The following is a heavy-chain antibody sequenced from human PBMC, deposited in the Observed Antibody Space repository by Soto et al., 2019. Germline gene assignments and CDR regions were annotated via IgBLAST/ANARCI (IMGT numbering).Heavy chain of an antibody. V-gene: IGHV3-9*01. CDR2: ISWNSGSI. J-gene: IGHJ4*02. CDR3: AKNIDQPLDYYFDY. D-gene: IGHD2-2*01. Sequence: EVQLVESGGGLVQPGRALRLSCAASGFTFDDFAMHWVRQAPGKGLEWVSGISWNSGSIGYADSVKGRFTISRENAMNCMYQQIDSLRAEDTDCYYCAKNIDQPLDYYFDYWGQGTLVHVSS. CDR1: GFTFDDFA.